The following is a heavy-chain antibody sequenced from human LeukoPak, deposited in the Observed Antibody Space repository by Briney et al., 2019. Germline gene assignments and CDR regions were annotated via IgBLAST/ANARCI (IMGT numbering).Heavy chain of an antibody. CDR1: GFTFSSYA. CDR3: AMRIGFDY. Sequence: GGSLRLSCAASGFTFSSYAMNWVRQAPGKGLEWVSSISGSSSYTYYADSVKGRFTISRDNAKNSLYLQMNSLRVEDTAVYYCAMRIGFDYWGQGTVVTVSS. CDR2: ISGSSSYT. V-gene: IGHV3-21*01. J-gene: IGHJ4*02.